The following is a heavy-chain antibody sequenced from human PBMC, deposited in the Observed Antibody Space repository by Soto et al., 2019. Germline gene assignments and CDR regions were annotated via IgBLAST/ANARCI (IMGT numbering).Heavy chain of an antibody. CDR1: GYTFTSYD. V-gene: IGHV1-8*01. CDR2: MNPNSGNT. Sequence: ASVKVSCKASGYTFTSYDINWVRQATGQGLERMGWMNPNSGNTGYAQKFQGRFTISRDNAKNSLYLQMNSLRAEDTALYYCEKDINTDIVAMVIDYWGQGTLVTVSS. D-gene: IGHD5-12*01. CDR3: EKDINTDIVAMVIDY. J-gene: IGHJ4*02.